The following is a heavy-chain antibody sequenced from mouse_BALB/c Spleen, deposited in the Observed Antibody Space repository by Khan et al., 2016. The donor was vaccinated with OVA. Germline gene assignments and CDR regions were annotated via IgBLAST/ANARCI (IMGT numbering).Heavy chain of an antibody. J-gene: IGHJ4*01. CDR1: GYTFTSHT. Sequence: QVQLQQSGAELARPGASVKMSCKASGYTFTSHTMHWVKQRPGPGLEWIGYINPRSGYTQYNQKFNDKATLTADISSSTAYMQLSSLTSEDSAVDYCARRTTEYALDYWGQGTSVTVSA. V-gene: IGHV1-4*01. D-gene: IGHD2-14*01. CDR3: ARRTTEYALDY. CDR2: INPRSGYT.